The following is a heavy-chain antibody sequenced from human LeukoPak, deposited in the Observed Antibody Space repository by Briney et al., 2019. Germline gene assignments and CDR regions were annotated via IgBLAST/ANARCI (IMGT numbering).Heavy chain of an antibody. D-gene: IGHD5-24*01. V-gene: IGHV4-59*11. CDR3: ARNRDGYSPYDY. CDR2: IYYSGST. CDR1: GGSISSHY. J-gene: IGHJ4*02. Sequence: PSETLSLTCTVSGGSISSHYRSWIRQPPGKGLEWIGYIYYSGSTNYNPSLKSRVTISVDTSKNQFSLKLSSVTAADTAVYYCARNRDGYSPYDYWGQGTLVTVSS.